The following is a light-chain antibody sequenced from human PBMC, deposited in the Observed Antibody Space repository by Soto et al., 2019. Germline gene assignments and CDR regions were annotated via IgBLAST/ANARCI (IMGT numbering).Light chain of an antibody. CDR2: GAS. V-gene: IGKV3-20*01. Sequence: EIVLTQSPGTLSLSPGERATLSYRASQSVSSSSLAWYQHKRGQAPRLLIHGASSRATGIPDRFSGSGSGTDFTLTISRLEPEDFAVYYCQQYGGSPRTFGQGTKVEVK. J-gene: IGKJ1*01. CDR3: QQYGGSPRT. CDR1: QSVSSSS.